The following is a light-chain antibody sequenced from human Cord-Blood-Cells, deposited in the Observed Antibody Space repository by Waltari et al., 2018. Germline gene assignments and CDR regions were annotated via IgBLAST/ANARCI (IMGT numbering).Light chain of an antibody. V-gene: IGLV2-14*01. CDR3: GSYTSSSTVV. CDR2: EVS. J-gene: IGLJ2*01. CDR1: SSDVGGYNC. Sequence: QSALTQPASVAGSPGQSLTISCTGTSSDVGGYNCVSWYQQHPGKAPKLMIYEVSNRPSGVSNRFSGSKSGNTASLTISGLQAEDEADYYCGSYTSSSTVVFGGGTKLTVL.